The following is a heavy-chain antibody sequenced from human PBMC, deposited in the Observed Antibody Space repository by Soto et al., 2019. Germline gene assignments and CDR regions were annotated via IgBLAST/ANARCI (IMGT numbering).Heavy chain of an antibody. CDR1: GGTFSNYA. CDR3: AVGSVDIVPTGMKPFDP. D-gene: IGHD5-12*01. J-gene: IGHJ5*02. CDR2: IIPIFGTA. V-gene: IGHV1-69*12. Sequence: QVQLVQSGAEVKKPGSSVKVSCKASGGTFSNYAISWVRQAPGQGLEWMGGIIPIFGTANYAQKFQGRVTNTADESTNTAYMEQRSRRSEDTAIDYCAVGSVDIVPTGMKPFDPWGQGTLVTVSS.